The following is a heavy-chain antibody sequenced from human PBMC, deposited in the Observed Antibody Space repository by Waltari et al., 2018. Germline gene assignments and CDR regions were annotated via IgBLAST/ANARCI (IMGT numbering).Heavy chain of an antibody. D-gene: IGHD6-19*01. V-gene: IGHV4-39*01. Sequence: QLQLQESGTGLVKPSETLSLTCHVSGGSLSSSSYYWGWIRQPPGKGLEWIGSNYYSGSTYYNPSLKSRVTISVDTSKNQFSLKLSSVTAADTAVYYCARHSGGWYHYFDYWGQGTLVTVSS. J-gene: IGHJ4*02. CDR3: ARHSGGWYHYFDY. CDR2: NYYSGST. CDR1: GGSLSSSSYY.